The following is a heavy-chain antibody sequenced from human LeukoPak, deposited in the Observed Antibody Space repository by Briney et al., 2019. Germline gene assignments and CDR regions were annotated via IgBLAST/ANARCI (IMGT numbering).Heavy chain of an antibody. D-gene: IGHD5-18*01. CDR3: ARDQGSYGYSWPGYYYYGMDV. CDR2: ISYDGSNK. Sequence: GGSLRLSCAASGFTFSSYAMHWVRQAPGKGLEWVAVISYDGSNKYYADSVKGRFTISRDNSKNTLYLQMNSLRAEDTAVYYCARDQGSYGYSWPGYYYYGMDVWGQGPRSPSP. J-gene: IGHJ6*02. CDR1: GFTFSSYA. V-gene: IGHV3-30*04.